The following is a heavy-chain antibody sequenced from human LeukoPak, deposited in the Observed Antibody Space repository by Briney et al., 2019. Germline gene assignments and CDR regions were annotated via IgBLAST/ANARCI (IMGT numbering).Heavy chain of an antibody. D-gene: IGHD6-19*01. V-gene: IGHV4-59*01. CDR1: GGSITSNY. Sequence: SETLSLTCTVSGGSITSNYWSWIRQPPGKGLEWIGYIYHTGSTNYNPSLKSRVTILVDTSKNQFSLKLNSVTAADTAVYYCTRGSGWYLYWGQGTLVTVSS. CDR3: TRGSGWYLY. CDR2: IYHTGST. J-gene: IGHJ4*02.